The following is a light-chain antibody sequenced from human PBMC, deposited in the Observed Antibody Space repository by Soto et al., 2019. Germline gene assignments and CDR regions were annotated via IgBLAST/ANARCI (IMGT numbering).Light chain of an antibody. V-gene: IGLV1-47*02. Sequence: QSALTQPPSASGTPGQRVFISCSGSSSNIGGTNYAYWYQQLPGAAPKLLMLSNNLRPSGVPERISGSKSGTSASLAISGLRSEDEAVYYCASWDDRLGAVIFGGGTKVTVL. CDR3: ASWDDRLGAVI. J-gene: IGLJ2*01. CDR2: SNN. CDR1: SSNIGGTNY.